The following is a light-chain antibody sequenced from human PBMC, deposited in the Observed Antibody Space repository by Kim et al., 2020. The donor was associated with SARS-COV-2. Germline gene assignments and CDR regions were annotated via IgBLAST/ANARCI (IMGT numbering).Light chain of an antibody. Sequence: DIQMTQSPSTLSASVGDRVTITCRASQSISSWLAWYQQKPGKAPNLLIYKASSLESGVPSRFSGSGSGTEFTLTISSLQPDDFATYYCKQFYTVSLIFGGGTKVDIK. CDR1: QSISSW. V-gene: IGKV1-5*03. J-gene: IGKJ4*01. CDR2: KAS. CDR3: KQFYTVSLI.